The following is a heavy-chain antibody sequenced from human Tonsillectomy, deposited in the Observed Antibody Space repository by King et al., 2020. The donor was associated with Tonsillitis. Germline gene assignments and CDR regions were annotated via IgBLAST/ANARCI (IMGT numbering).Heavy chain of an antibody. CDR1: GGSISTYY. D-gene: IGHD2-8*01. CDR2: IYYSERT. Sequence: VQLQESGPGLVKPSETLSLTCTVSGGSISTYYWGWIRQAPGKGLEGVGYIYYSERTNYNPSLKSGVTISLDTSKNQFSLKLSSVTAADTAVYYCARFAGTYGGFGQLYFDYWGQGTLVTVSS. CDR3: ARFAGTYGGFGQLYFDY. J-gene: IGHJ4*02. V-gene: IGHV4-59*01.